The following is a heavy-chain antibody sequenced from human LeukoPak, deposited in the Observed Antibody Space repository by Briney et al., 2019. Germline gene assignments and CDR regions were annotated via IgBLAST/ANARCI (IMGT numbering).Heavy chain of an antibody. CDR1: GFTFSSYS. J-gene: IGHJ4*02. CDR3: ARAVAGTMDFDY. CDR2: ISSSSSYI. D-gene: IGHD6-19*01. Sequence: GGSLRLSCAASGFTFSSYSMNWVRQAPGKGLEWVSSISSSSSYIYYADSVKGRFTISRDNAKNSLYLQMNSLRAEDTAMYYCARAVAGTMDFDYWGQGTLVTVS. V-gene: IGHV3-21*01.